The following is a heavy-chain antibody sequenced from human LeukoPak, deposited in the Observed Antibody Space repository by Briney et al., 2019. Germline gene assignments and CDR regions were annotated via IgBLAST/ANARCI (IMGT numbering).Heavy chain of an antibody. CDR3: AKDPMVRGSTYDY. Sequence: GGSLRLSCSASGFTFSSFAMFWVRQAPGKGLEYVSGISSDGGRKNYADSVKARLTISRDNSKNTLYLQMNSLRAEDTAVYYCAKDPMVRGSTYDYWGQGTLVTVSS. CDR2: ISSDGGRK. J-gene: IGHJ4*02. CDR1: GFTFSSFA. V-gene: IGHV3-64*04. D-gene: IGHD3-10*01.